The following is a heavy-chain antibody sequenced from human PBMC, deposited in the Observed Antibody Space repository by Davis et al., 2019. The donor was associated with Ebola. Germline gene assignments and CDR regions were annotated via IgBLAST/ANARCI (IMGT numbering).Heavy chain of an antibody. CDR2: ISSNGGST. Sequence: LSLTCAASGFTFSSYAMHWVRQAPGKGLEYVSAISSNGGSTYYANSVKGRFTISRDNSKNTLYLQMGSLRAEDMAVYYCARDRGDSSGYLIYYFDYWGQGTLVTVSS. D-gene: IGHD3-22*01. CDR1: GFTFSSYA. V-gene: IGHV3-64*01. J-gene: IGHJ4*02. CDR3: ARDRGDSSGYLIYYFDY.